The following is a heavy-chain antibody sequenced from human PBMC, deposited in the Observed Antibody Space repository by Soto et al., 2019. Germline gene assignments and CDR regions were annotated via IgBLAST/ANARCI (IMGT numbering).Heavy chain of an antibody. V-gene: IGHV5-51*01. CDR2: IYPGDSDT. CDR1: GYSFTSYW. CDR3: ARRVRALAEDWFDP. D-gene: IGHD2-8*01. Sequence: GESLKISCKGSGYSFTSYWIGWMRQMPGKGLEWMGIIYPGDSDTRYSPSFQGQVTISADKSISTAYLQWSSLKASDTAIYYCARRVRALAEDWFDPWGQGTLVTVSS. J-gene: IGHJ5*02.